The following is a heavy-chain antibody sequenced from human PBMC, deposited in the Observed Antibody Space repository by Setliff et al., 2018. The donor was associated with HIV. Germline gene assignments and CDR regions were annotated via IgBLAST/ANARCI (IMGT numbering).Heavy chain of an antibody. CDR3: ARQHYGLGGFGWFDP. Sequence: SETLSLTCTVSGGSRNTDNWGWIRQPPGKDLEWIGYIFYNGDTKYNPSLMSRVTISMDTSKKQFSLKVNSVTAADTAVYYCARQHYGLGGFGWFDPWGQGTLVTVS. D-gene: IGHD3-10*01. CDR2: IFYNGDT. J-gene: IGHJ5*02. CDR1: GGSRNTDN. V-gene: IGHV4-59*08.